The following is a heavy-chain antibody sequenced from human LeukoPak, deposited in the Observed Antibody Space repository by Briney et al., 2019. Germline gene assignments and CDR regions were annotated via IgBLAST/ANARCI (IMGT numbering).Heavy chain of an antibody. Sequence: ASVKVSCKASGYSSTNYGISWVRQAPGQGLEWMGWIHIYRGNTNYAQKFQGRVTMTTDTSTSTVYMEVRGLRSDDTAVYYCAKDIYGYDSSGYYDYWGQGTLVTVSS. D-gene: IGHD3-22*01. V-gene: IGHV1-18*01. CDR2: IHIYRGNT. CDR3: AKDIYGYDSSGYYDY. CDR1: GYSSTNYG. J-gene: IGHJ4*02.